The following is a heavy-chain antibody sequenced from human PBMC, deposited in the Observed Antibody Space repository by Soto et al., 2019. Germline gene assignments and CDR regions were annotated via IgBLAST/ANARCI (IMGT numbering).Heavy chain of an antibody. Sequence: SETLSLTCAVSGGSISSSNWWSWVRQPPGKGLEWIGEIYHSGSTNYNPSLKSRVTISVDKSKNQFSLKLSSVTAADTAVYYCARAPWEPLYYYGMDVWGQGTTVTVS. V-gene: IGHV4-4*02. D-gene: IGHD1-26*01. CDR2: IYHSGST. J-gene: IGHJ6*02. CDR1: GGSISSSNW. CDR3: ARAPWEPLYYYGMDV.